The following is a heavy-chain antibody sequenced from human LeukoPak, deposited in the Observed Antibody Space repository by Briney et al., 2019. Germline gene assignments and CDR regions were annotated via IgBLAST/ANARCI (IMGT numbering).Heavy chain of an antibody. CDR2: INHSGST. V-gene: IGHV4-34*01. CDR1: GGSFSGYY. Sequence: SETLSLTCAVYGGSFSGYYWSWIRQPPGKGLEWIGEINHSGSTNYNPSLKSRVTISVDTSKNQFSLKLSSVTAADTAVYYCARRLALGVIARLYCGGDCYFDYWGQGTLVTVSS. CDR3: ARRLALGVIARLYCGGDCYFDY. J-gene: IGHJ4*02. D-gene: IGHD2-21*02.